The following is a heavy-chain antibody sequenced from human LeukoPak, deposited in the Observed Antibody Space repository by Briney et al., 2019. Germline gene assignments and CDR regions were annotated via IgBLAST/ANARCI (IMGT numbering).Heavy chain of an antibody. CDR1: GFSFSSCA. V-gene: IGHV3-21*01. Sequence: GGSLRLSCAASGFSFSSCAMNWVRQAPGKGLEWVSSMTSGSRFMYYADSVKGRFTISRDDAKNSLYLQMNSLRAEDTAVYYCARERYYYDSSGYYYYYYGMDVWGQGTTVTVSS. CDR3: ARERYYYDSSGYYYYYYGMDV. J-gene: IGHJ6*02. D-gene: IGHD3-22*01. CDR2: MTSGSRFM.